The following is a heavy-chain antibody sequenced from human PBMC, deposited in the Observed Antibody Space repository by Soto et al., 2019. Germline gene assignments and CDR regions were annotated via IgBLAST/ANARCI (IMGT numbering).Heavy chain of an antibody. V-gene: IGHV4-4*02. CDR2: TYHSGST. D-gene: IGHD3-10*01. CDR3: ARFGGGMDV. Sequence: QVQLQESGPGLVKPSGTLSLTCAVSGGSISGINWWYWVRQPPGKGLEWIGETYHSGSTHYNPSLKGRVNISVDKSKNQFSLKLSSVTAADTAVYYCARFGGGMDVWGQGTTVTVSS. CDR1: GGSISGINW. J-gene: IGHJ6*02.